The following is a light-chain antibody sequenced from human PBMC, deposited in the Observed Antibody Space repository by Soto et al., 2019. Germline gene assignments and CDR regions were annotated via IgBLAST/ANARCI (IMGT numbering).Light chain of an antibody. Sequence: QSVLTQPPSVSGAPGQRVTISCTGSSSNIGAGYYVHWYQHLPGTAPKLLIYGNSNRPSGVPDRFSGSKSGTSASLAITGLQAEDEADYYCQSYDSRLSGSVFGGGTKLTVL. CDR3: QSYDSRLSGSV. J-gene: IGLJ3*02. CDR2: GNS. CDR1: SSNIGAGYY. V-gene: IGLV1-40*01.